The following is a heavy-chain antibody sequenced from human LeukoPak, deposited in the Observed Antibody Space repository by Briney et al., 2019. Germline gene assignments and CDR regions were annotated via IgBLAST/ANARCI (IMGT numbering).Heavy chain of an antibody. CDR1: GGSIGSYY. J-gene: IGHJ6*04. V-gene: IGHV4-59*01. CDR3: AAAYSNYVPEV. D-gene: IGHD4-11*01. CDR2: VYYSGTT. Sequence: SETLSLTCTLSGGSIGSYYWSWVRQTPGNGREWIGYVYYSGTTNYNPSLQSRVTMSVDTSKNQFSLNLTSVTAADTALYYCAAAYSNYVPEVCGKGTTVIVSS.